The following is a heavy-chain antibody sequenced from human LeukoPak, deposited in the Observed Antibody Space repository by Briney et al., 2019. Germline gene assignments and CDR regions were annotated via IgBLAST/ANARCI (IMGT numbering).Heavy chain of an antibody. Sequence: SETLSLTCTVSGGXISSYYWSWIRQPPGKGLEWIGYIYYSGSTNYNPSLKSRVTISVDTSKNQFSLRLSSVTAADTAVYYCAGSGSGSYYSPWYFDLWGRGTLVTVSS. CDR2: IYYSGST. V-gene: IGHV4-59*01. CDR1: GGXISSYY. CDR3: AGSGSGSYYSPWYFDL. D-gene: IGHD3-10*01. J-gene: IGHJ2*01.